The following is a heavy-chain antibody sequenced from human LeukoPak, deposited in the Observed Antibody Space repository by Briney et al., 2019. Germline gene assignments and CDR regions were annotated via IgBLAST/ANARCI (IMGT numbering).Heavy chain of an antibody. CDR2: IYYSGST. CDR3: AREGDYEEWRDWFDP. Sequence: SETLSLTCTVSGGSISSYYWSWIRQPPGKGLEWIGYIYYSGSTNCNPSLKSRVTISVDTSKNQFSLKLSSVTAADTAVYYCAREGDYEEWRDWFDPWGQGTLVTVSS. J-gene: IGHJ5*02. CDR1: GGSISSYY. D-gene: IGHD4-17*01. V-gene: IGHV4-59*01.